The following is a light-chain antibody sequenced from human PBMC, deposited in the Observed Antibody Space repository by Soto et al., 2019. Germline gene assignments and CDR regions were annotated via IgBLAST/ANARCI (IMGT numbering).Light chain of an antibody. CDR2: DVT. J-gene: IGLJ1*01. CDR1: SSDVGDYIY. V-gene: IGLV2-11*01. CDR3: CSYAGSYTDV. Sequence: QSALTQPRSVSGSPGQSVTISCTGTSSDVGDYIYVSWYQQHPGKAPQLIIYDVTKRPSGVPDRFSGSKSGNTASLTISGLQAEDEADYYCCSYAGSYTDVFGSGTKLTVL.